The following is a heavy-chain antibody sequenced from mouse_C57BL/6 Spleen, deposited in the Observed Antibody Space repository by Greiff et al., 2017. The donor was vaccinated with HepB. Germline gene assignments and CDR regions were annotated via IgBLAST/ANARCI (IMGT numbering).Heavy chain of an antibody. CDR2: IYPGDGDT. V-gene: IGHV1-82*01. Sequence: QVQLQQSGPELVKPGASVKISCKASGYAFSSSWMNWVKQRPGKGLEWIGRIYPGDGDTNYNGKFKGKATLTADKSSSTAYMQLSSLTSEDSAVYVCARKDGYFSMDYWGQGTSVTVSS. CDR1: GYAFSSSW. CDR3: ARKDGYFSMDY. J-gene: IGHJ4*01. D-gene: IGHD2-3*01.